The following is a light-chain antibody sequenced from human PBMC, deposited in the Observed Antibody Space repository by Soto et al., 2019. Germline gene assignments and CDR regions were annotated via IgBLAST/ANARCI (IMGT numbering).Light chain of an antibody. V-gene: IGKV3-20*01. J-gene: IGKJ1*01. CDR1: QSVSSSY. Sequence: EIVLTQSPGTLSLSPGERATLSCRASQSVSSSYLAWYQQKPGQAPRPLIYGASNRATGIPDRISGSGSGTDFTLTISRLEPEDFAVYYCQQYGSSPWTFGQGNKVDIK. CDR2: GAS. CDR3: QQYGSSPWT.